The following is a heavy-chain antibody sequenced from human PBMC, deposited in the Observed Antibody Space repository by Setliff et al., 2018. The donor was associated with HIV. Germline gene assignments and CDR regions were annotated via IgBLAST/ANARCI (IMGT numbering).Heavy chain of an antibody. CDR2: ISSSGSTR. V-gene: IGHV3-48*03. J-gene: IGHJ4*02. CDR3: AREEISYYFDY. Sequence: PGGSLRLSCAASGFTFSSYEMNWVRQAPGKGLEWVSYISSSGSTRYYAVSVKGRFTISRDNAKNSLYLQMHSLRAEDTAVYYCAREEISYYFDYWGQGTLVTVSS. CDR1: GFTFSSYE.